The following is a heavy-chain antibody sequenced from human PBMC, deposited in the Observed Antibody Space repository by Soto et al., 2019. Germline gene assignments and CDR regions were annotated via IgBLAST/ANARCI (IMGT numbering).Heavy chain of an antibody. CDR1: GFTFDDYA. V-gene: IGHV3-9*01. J-gene: IGHJ6*02. Sequence: ESGGGLVQPGRSLRLSCAASGFTFDDYAMHWVRQAPGKGLEWVSGISWNSGSIDYADSVKGRFTISRDNAKSSLSLQMNSLSAEDTALYYCARDGHYYGMDVWGLGTTVTVSS. CDR2: ISWNSGSI. CDR3: ARDGHYYGMDV.